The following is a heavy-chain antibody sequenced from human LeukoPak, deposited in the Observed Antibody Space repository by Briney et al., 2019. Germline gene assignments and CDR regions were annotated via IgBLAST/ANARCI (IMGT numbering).Heavy chain of an antibody. J-gene: IGHJ4*02. V-gene: IGHV4-59*12. CDR2: IYYSGST. D-gene: IGHD1-26*01. Sequence: PSETLSLTCTVSGVSISSYYWSWIRQPPGKGLEWIGSIYYSGSTYYNPSLKSRVTISVDTSKNQFSLKLSSVTAADTAVYYCARDAGGGSYRFDYWGQGTLVTVSS. CDR3: ARDAGGGSYRFDY. CDR1: GVSISSYY.